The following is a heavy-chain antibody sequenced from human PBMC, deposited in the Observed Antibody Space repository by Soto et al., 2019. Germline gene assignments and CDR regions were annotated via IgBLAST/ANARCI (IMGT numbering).Heavy chain of an antibody. CDR1: GYTFTSYG. D-gene: IGHD2-2*01. CDR2: ISAYNGNT. CDR3: ARGRLVPAATWRRIYYYGMDV. J-gene: IGHJ6*02. V-gene: IGHV1-18*04. Sequence: ASVKVSCKASGYTFTSYGISWVRQAPGQGLEWMGWISAYNGNTNYAQKLQGRVTMTTDTSTSTAYMELRSLRSDDTAVYYCARGRLVPAATWRRIYYYGMDVWGQGTTVTVSS.